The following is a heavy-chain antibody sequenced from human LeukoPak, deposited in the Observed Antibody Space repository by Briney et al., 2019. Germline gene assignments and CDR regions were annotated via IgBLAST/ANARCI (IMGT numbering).Heavy chain of an antibody. CDR2: IIPIFGTA. D-gene: IGHD6-19*01. Sequence: SVKVSSEASGGTFSSYAISWVRQAPGQGLEWMGGIIPIFGTANYAQKFQGRVTITADESTSTAYMELSSLRSEDTAVYYCARSPQWLVLSPAHFDYWGQGTLVTVSS. V-gene: IGHV1-69*13. J-gene: IGHJ4*02. CDR3: ARSPQWLVLSPAHFDY. CDR1: GGTFSSYA.